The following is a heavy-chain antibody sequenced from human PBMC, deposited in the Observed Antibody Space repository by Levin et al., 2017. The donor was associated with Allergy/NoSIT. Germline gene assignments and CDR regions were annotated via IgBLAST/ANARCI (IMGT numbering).Heavy chain of an antibody. J-gene: IGHJ4*02. V-gene: IGHV3-30*03. CDR2: ISYDGSNK. CDR3: ATTGGCSSTSCYEDYYFDY. CDR1: GFTFSSYG. Sequence: GGSLRLSCAASGFTFSSYGMHWVRQAPGKGLEWVAVISYDGSNKYYADSVKGRFTISRDNSKNTLYLQMNSLRAEDTAVYYCATTGGCSSTSCYEDYYFDYWGQGTLVTVSS. D-gene: IGHD2-2*01.